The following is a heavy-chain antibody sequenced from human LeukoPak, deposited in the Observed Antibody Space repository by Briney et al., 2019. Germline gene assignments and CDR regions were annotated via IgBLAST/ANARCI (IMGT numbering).Heavy chain of an antibody. CDR2: INWNGGSA. CDR3: ARANSSSWHTFFDY. V-gene: IGHV3-20*01. CDR1: GFTFDDYG. Sequence: GGSLRLSCAASGFTFDDYGMSWVRQAPGKGLEWVSGINWNGGSAGYADSVKGRLTISRDNAKNSLYLQMNSLRAEDTALYHCARANSSSWHTFFDYWGQGTLVTVSS. J-gene: IGHJ4*02. D-gene: IGHD6-13*01.